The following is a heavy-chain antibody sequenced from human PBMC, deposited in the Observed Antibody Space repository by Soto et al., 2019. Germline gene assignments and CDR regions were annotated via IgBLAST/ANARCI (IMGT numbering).Heavy chain of an antibody. CDR2: NRGSSGTT. J-gene: IGHJ4*02. CDR3: ARDGEDYGSHDC. CDR1: GFTFSSYN. D-gene: IGHD4-17*01. Sequence: EVQLVESGGGLVQPGGSLRLSCAASGFTFSSYNMHWVRQAPGKGLEGDSHNRGSSGTTSADSVKGQFTISKDNAENLLHQQTNSLRDEGTAVYYCARDGEDYGSHDCWGQGTLVSVSS. V-gene: IGHV3-48*02.